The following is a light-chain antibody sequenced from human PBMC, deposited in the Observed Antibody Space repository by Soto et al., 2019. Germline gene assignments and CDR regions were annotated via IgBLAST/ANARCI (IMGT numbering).Light chain of an antibody. V-gene: IGLV2-23*02. CDR3: CSYAGRDTFMI. CDR1: SSDVGRYNL. CDR2: EVS. Sequence: QSALTQPASVSGSPGQSITISCNGTSSDVGRYNLVSWYQQHPGKAPKVIIYEVSERPSRISNRFSGSKSGNTASLTISGLQAEDEADYYCCSYAGRDTFMIFGGGTKLTVL. J-gene: IGLJ2*01.